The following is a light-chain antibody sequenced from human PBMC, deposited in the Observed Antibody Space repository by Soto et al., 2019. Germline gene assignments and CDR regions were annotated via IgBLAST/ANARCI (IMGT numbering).Light chain of an antibody. V-gene: IGKV3-20*01. CDR3: QQYGRSPFT. CDR1: QSVSSSY. J-gene: IGKJ3*01. Sequence: EIVLTQSPGTLSLSPGERATISCRASQSVSSSYLAWYQQKPGQAPRLLSYGASSRATGIPDRFSGSGSGTDFTLTISRLEPEDFAVYYCQQYGRSPFTFGPGTTVDIK. CDR2: GAS.